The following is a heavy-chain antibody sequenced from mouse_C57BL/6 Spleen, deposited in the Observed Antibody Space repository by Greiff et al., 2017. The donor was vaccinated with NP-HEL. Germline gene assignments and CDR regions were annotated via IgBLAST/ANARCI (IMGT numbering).Heavy chain of an antibody. D-gene: IGHD2-4*01. CDR3: ARWDDYDVGYYAMDY. Sequence: EVQGVESGAELVKPGASVKLSCTASGFNIKDYYMHWVKQRTEQGLEWIGRIDPEDGETKYAPKFQGKATITADTSSNTAYLQLSSLTSEDTAVYYCARWDDYDVGYYAMDYWGQGTSVTVSS. J-gene: IGHJ4*01. CDR1: GFNIKDYY. V-gene: IGHV14-2*01. CDR2: IDPEDGET.